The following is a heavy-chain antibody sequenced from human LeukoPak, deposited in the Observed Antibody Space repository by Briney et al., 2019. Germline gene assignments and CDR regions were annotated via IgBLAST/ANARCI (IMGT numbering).Heavy chain of an antibody. D-gene: IGHD3-10*01. CDR3: ARNLWFGESSDAFYI. CDR1: GGSISSYY. Sequence: SETLSLTCTVSGGSISSYYWSWIRQPPGKGLEWIGYIYYSGNTNYNPSLKSRVSISVDTSKNQFSLRLTSVTAADTAVYYCARNLWFGESSDAFYIWGQGTMVTVSS. CDR2: IYYSGNT. V-gene: IGHV4-59*01. J-gene: IGHJ3*02.